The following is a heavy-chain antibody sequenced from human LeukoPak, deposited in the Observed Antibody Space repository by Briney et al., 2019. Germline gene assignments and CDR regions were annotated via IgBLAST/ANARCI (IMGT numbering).Heavy chain of an antibody. V-gene: IGHV3-74*01. CDR1: GFSFSSYW. CDR3: AKKRDGYNCPFDH. J-gene: IGHJ4*02. CDR2: INPDARTT. Sequence: GGSLRLSCAASGFSFSSYWMHWVRRPPGKGLVWVSHINPDARTTTYADSVKGRFTISRDISKNTLYLQMNSLRAEDTAVYYCAKKRDGYNCPFDHWGQGTLVTVSS. D-gene: IGHD5-24*01.